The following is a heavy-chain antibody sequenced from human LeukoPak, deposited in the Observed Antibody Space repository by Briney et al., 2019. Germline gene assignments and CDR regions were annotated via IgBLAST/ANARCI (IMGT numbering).Heavy chain of an antibody. Sequence: GGSLRLSCAASEFTFSTCWMTWVRQAPGKGLEWVANIRPDGSDKYFVDSVKGRFTISRDNSQNSLYLQMNSLRAEDTAVYYCTIRYSGYWGQGTLVTVSS. V-gene: IGHV3-7*01. CDR1: EFTFSTCW. D-gene: IGHD3-9*01. CDR3: TIRYSGY. CDR2: IRPDGSDK. J-gene: IGHJ4*02.